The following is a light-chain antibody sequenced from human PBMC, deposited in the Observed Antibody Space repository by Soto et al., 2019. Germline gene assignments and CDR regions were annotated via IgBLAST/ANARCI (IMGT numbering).Light chain of an antibody. V-gene: IGLV2-23*02. CDR2: EDT. CDR1: SNDVGRYFL. Sequence: QSALTQPAPVSGSPGQSVTISCTGTSNDVGRYFLVSRYQQHPGKAPKLIIFEDTKRPSGVSSRFSGSKSGNTASLTISGLQTEDEADYFCCSYAGSSTFVAFGGGTKVTVL. J-gene: IGLJ2*01. CDR3: CSYAGSSTFVA.